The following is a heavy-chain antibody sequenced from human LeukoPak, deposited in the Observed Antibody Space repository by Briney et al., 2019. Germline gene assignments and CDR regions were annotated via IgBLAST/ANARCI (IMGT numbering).Heavy chain of an antibody. CDR1: GYTFTSYD. J-gene: IGHJ3*02. V-gene: IGHV1-8*01. D-gene: IGHD2-21*02. Sequence: ASVKVSCKASGYTFTSYDINWVRQATGQGLEWMGWMNPNSGNTGYAQKFQGRVTITADESTSTAYMELSSLRSEDTAVYYCARYCGGDCYPHDAFDIWGQGTMVTVSS. CDR2: MNPNSGNT. CDR3: ARYCGGDCYPHDAFDI.